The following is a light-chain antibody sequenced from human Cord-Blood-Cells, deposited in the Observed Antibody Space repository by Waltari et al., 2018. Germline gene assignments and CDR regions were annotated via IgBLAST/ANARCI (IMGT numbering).Light chain of an antibody. J-gene: IGLJ3*02. V-gene: IGLV6-57*03. CDR3: QSYDSSLWV. CDR2: EEN. CDR1: SGSIASNY. Sequence: NFMLTQPHSVSESPGKTVTISCTRSSGSIASNYVQWYQQRPGSAPTTVIYEENXXXSGXXDRXXXSIDSSSXXASLTXSGLKTEDEADYYCQSYDSSLWVFGGGTKLTVL.